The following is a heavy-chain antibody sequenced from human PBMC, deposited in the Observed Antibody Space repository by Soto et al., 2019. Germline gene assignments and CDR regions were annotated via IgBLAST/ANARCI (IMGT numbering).Heavy chain of an antibody. J-gene: IGHJ4*02. Sequence: LPETLSLTCTVSGGSINSYSWSWIRQPPGRGLEYIGYIFYSGSTNSNPSLKSRVTIALDTPKNQFSLKLSSVTAADTAVYYCAREGVGVYDILTGPHFDYWGQGTLVTVSS. CDR2: IFYSGST. D-gene: IGHD3-9*01. CDR3: AREGVGVYDILTGPHFDY. CDR1: GGSINSYS. V-gene: IGHV4-59*12.